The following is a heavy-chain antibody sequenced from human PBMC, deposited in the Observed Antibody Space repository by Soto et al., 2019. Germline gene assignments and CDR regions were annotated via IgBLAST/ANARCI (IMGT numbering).Heavy chain of an antibody. CDR2: IYYSGST. D-gene: IGHD2-15*01. Sequence: SETLSLTCTVSGGSISSYYWSWIRQPPGKGLEWIGYIYYSGSTNYNPPLKSRVTSSVDTSKNQFSLRLSSVTAADTAVYYWATHVVVVAESHFGYWGQGSLVTVSS. J-gene: IGHJ4*02. V-gene: IGHV4-59*08. CDR3: ATHVVVVAESHFGY. CDR1: GGSISSYY.